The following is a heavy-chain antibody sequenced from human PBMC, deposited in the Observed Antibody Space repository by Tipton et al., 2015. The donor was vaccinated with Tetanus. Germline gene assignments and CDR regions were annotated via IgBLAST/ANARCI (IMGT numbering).Heavy chain of an antibody. CDR1: GFTLGSYW. J-gene: IGHJ5*02. V-gene: IGHV3-7*03. D-gene: IGHD1-26*01. Sequence: SLRLSCAASGFTLGSYWMSWVRQTPGKGLEWVANIKGDGSEKYYVDSVRGRFTISRDNAKNSLYLQMSSLGVEDTAVYYCARDLIETVASGTSFDPWGQGTLVTVSS. CDR2: IKGDGSEK. CDR3: ARDLIETVASGTSFDP.